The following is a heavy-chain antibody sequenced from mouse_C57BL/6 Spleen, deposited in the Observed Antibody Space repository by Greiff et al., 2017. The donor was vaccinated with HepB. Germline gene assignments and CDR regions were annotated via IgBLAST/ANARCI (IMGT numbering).Heavy chain of an antibody. J-gene: IGHJ2*01. CDR3: ARAYSKGGYYFDY. Sequence: VQLQQSGPELVKPGASVKLSCKASGYTFTSYDINWVKQRPGQGLEWIGWIYPRDGSTKYNEKFKGKATLTVDTSSSTAYMELHSLTSADSAVYFCARAYSKGGYYFDYWGQGTTLTVSS. V-gene: IGHV1-85*01. D-gene: IGHD2-5*01. CDR2: IYPRDGST. CDR1: GYTFTSYD.